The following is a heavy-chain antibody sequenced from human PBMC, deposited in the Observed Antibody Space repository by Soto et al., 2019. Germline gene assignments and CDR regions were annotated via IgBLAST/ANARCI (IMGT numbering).Heavy chain of an antibody. Sequence: GGSLRLSCAASGFTVSSNYMSWVRQAPGKGLEWVSVIYSGGSTYYADSVKGRFTISRDNSKNTLYLQMNSLRAEDTAVYYCARENYCTNGVCSFDYWGQGTLVTVSS. D-gene: IGHD2-8*01. CDR2: IYSGGST. J-gene: IGHJ4*02. CDR1: GFTVSSNY. V-gene: IGHV3-53*01. CDR3: ARENYCTNGVCSFDY.